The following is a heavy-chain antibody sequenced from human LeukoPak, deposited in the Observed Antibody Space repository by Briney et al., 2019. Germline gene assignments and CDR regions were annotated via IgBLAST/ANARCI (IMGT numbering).Heavy chain of an antibody. CDR1: GFTFSSYW. CDR3: ASHYDSSGHYGGSAFDI. D-gene: IGHD3-22*01. J-gene: IGHJ3*02. V-gene: IGHV3-66*04. CDR2: IYSGGST. Sequence: GGSLRLSCAASGFTFSSYWMHWVRQAPGKGREWVSVIYSGGSTYYADSVKGGFTISSDNSKNTLYLQMNSLRAEDTAVYYCASHYDSSGHYGGSAFDIWGQGTMVTVSS.